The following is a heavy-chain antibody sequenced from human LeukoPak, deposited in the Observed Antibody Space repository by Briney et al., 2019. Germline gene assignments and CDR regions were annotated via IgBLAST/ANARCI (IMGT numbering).Heavy chain of an antibody. CDR2: FDPEDGET. CDR3: ATEVMVRGYDAFDI. V-gene: IGHV1-24*01. Sequence: ASVKVSCKVSGYTLTELSMHWVRQAPGKGLEWMGGFDPEDGETICAQKFQGRVTMTEDTSTDTAYMELSSLRSEDTAVYYCATEVMVRGYDAFDIWGQGTMVTVSS. CDR1: GYTLTELS. J-gene: IGHJ3*02. D-gene: IGHD3-10*01.